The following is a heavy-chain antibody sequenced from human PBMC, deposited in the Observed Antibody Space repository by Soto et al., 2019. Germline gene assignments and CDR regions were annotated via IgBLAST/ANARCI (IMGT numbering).Heavy chain of an antibody. D-gene: IGHD5-12*01. V-gene: IGHV3-53*01. CDR3: ARDGYNGYGLDY. CDR1: GFSVSSNY. J-gene: IGHJ4*02. Sequence: PGGSLRLSCAASGFSVSSNYMTWVRQAPGKGLEWVSIIYSDGRTNYADSVKGRFTISRDNSKNTVYLQMTSLSADDTAVYYCARDGYNGYGLDYWGQGTLVTVSS. CDR2: IYSDGRT.